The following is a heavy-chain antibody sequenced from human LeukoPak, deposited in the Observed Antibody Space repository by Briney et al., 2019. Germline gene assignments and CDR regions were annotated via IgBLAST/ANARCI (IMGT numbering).Heavy chain of an antibody. CDR2: IYHSGST. CDR1: GGSISSGGYS. J-gene: IGHJ4*02. Sequence: SGTLSLTCAVSGGSISSGGYSWSWIRQPPGKGLEWIGYIYHSGSTYYNPSLKSRVTISVDRSKNQFSLKLSSVTAADTAVYYCARGHYDSTSYFDYWGQGTLVTVSS. CDR3: ARGHYDSTSYFDY. V-gene: IGHV4-30-2*01. D-gene: IGHD3-22*01.